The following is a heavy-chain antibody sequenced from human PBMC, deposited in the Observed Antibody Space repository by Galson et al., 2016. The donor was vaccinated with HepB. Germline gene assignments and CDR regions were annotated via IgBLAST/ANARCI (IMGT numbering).Heavy chain of an antibody. J-gene: IGHJ4*02. CDR2: IDSSGPTI. D-gene: IGHD4-17*01. V-gene: IGHV3-11*01. CDR1: GFTFSDYY. CDR3: ARGLYYGDYAPHY. Sequence: SLRLSFAASGFTFSDYYMNWIRQAPGKGLVCISYIDSSGPTIYYSVSVKGRFTVSRANAKNSLYLQMNSLGVEDTAVYYCARGLYYGDYAPHYWGQGTLATVSS.